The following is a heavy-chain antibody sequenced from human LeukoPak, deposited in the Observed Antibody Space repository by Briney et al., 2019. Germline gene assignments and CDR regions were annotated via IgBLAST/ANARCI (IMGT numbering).Heavy chain of an antibody. J-gene: IGHJ4*02. V-gene: IGHV3-21*01. CDR2: ISSSSYI. CDR3: ARKGAGTSASHFDY. Sequence: PGGSLRLSCAAFGFTFSSYSMNWVRQAPGKGLEWVSSISSSSYIHYADAVKGRFTISRDNAKNSLYLQMNSLRAEDTAVYYCARKGAGTSASHFDYWGQGTLVTVSA. CDR1: GFTFSSYS. D-gene: IGHD6-19*01.